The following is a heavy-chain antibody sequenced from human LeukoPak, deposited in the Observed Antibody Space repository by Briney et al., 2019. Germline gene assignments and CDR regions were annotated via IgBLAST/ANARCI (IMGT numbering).Heavy chain of an antibody. J-gene: IGHJ5*02. CDR3: VREGYSHGWYEFFDP. V-gene: IGHV6-1*01. Sequence: SQTLSLTCAVSGDSVSSNSVAWSWIRQSPARGLEWLGRTYFRSKLYTHYAASVRGRITINPDTSKNQFSPQLTSVTPEDAAVYYCVREGYSHGWYEFFDPWGQGTLVTVSS. D-gene: IGHD6-19*01. CDR1: GDSVSSNSVA. CDR2: TYFRSKLYT.